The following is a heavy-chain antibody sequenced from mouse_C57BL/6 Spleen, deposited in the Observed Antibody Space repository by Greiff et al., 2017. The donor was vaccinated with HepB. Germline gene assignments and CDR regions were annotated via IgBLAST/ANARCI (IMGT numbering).Heavy chain of an antibody. J-gene: IGHJ1*03. D-gene: IGHD1-1*01. CDR3: TGIGYYGSRGNFDV. CDR1: GFTFSNYW. V-gene: IGHV6-3*01. CDR2: IRLKSDNYAT. Sequence: EVKLEESGGGLVQPGGSMKLSCVASGFTFSNYWMNWVRQSPEKGLEWVAQIRLKSDNYATHYAESVKGRFTISRDDSKSSVYLQMNNLRAEDTGIYYCTGIGYYGSRGNFDVWGTGTTVTVSS.